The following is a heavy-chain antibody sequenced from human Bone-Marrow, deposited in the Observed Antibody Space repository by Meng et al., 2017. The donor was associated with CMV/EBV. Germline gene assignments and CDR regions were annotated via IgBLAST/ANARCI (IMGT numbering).Heavy chain of an antibody. D-gene: IGHD6-13*01. CDR3: ARTRIAAAGTGYYGMDV. CDR2: IKQDGSEK. CDR1: GFTFSSYW. J-gene: IGHJ6*02. Sequence: GESLKISCAASGFTFSSYWMSWVRQAPGKGLEWVANIKQDGSEKYYVDSVKGRFTISRDNAKNSLYLQMNSLRAEDTAVYYCARTRIAAAGTGYYGMDVWGQGTTVTVSS. V-gene: IGHV3-7*03.